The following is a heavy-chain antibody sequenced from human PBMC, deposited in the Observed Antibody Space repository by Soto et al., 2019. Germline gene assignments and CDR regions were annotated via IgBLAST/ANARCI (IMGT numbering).Heavy chain of an antibody. CDR3: ARDRGVAAAGTSYYYYGMDV. Sequence: PSQTLSLTCAISGDSVSSNSAAWNWIRQSPSRGLEWLGRTYYRSKWYNDYAVSVKSRITINPDTSKNQFSLELSRLRSDDTAVYYCARDRGVAAAGTSYYYYGMDVWGQGTTVTVSS. J-gene: IGHJ6*02. CDR1: GDSVSSNSAA. CDR2: TYYRSKWYN. D-gene: IGHD6-13*01. V-gene: IGHV6-1*01.